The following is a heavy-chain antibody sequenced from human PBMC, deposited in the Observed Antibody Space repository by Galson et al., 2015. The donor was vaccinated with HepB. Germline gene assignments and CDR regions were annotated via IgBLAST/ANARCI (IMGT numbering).Heavy chain of an antibody. D-gene: IGHD6-19*01. CDR2: IYHSAST. Sequence: LSLTCAVYGGSFRGHHWSWIRQPPGEGRQWIGEIYHSASTNYNPSLKSRVTISVDTSKNQFSLKLSSVTAADTAVYYCGRAFAGYSSGWCVGFWGQGTLVTVSS. CDR1: GGSFRGHH. CDR3: GRAFAGYSSGWCVGF. J-gene: IGHJ4*02. V-gene: IGHV4-34*09.